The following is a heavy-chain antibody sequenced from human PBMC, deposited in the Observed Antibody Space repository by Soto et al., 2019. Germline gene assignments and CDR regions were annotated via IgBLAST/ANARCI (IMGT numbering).Heavy chain of an antibody. J-gene: IGHJ4*02. CDR2: IYSGGST. V-gene: IGHV3-53*01. Sequence: PGGSLRLSCAASGFTVSSNYMSWVRQAPGKGLEWVSVIYSGGSTYYADSVKGRFTISRDNSKNTLYLQMNSLRAEDTAVYYCATLPAYYDFWSGYYDYWGQGTLVTVSS. D-gene: IGHD3-3*01. CDR1: GFTVSSNY. CDR3: ATLPAYYDFWSGYYDY.